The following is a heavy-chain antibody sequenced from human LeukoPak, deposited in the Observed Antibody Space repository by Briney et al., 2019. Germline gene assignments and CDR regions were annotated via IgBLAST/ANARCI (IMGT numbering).Heavy chain of an antibody. V-gene: IGHV1-69*13. CDR1: GGTFSSYA. CDR3: ARDSVRYSGSHFDPVYYFDY. D-gene: IGHD1-26*01. J-gene: IGHJ4*02. CDR2: IIPIFGTA. Sequence: SVKVSCKASGGTFSSYAISWVRQAPGQGLEWMGGIIPIFGTANYAQKFQGRVTITADESTSTAYMELSSLRSEDTAVYYCARDSVRYSGSHFDPVYYFDYWGQGTLVTVSS.